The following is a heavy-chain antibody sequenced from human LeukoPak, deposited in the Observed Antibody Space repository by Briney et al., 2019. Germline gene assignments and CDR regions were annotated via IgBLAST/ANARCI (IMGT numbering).Heavy chain of an antibody. Sequence: GGSLRLSCAASGFTFSRYAMNWVRQAPGKGLQWVSYINTDSSDILYADSVKGRFTISRDNARNTLYLQLSSLRAEDSAVYYCARDTFQPGLIDSWGQGTLVTVSS. CDR1: GFTFSRYA. D-gene: IGHD2-2*01. CDR3: ARDTFQPGLIDS. J-gene: IGHJ4*02. CDR2: INTDSSDI. V-gene: IGHV3-21*05.